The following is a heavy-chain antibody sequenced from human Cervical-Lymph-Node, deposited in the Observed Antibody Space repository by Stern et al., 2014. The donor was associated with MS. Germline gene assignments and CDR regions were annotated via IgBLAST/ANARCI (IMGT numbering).Heavy chain of an antibody. V-gene: IGHV2-5*01. CDR2: IYGNDDK. J-gene: IGHJ4*02. CDR3: VHRRTVTAVED. Sequence: QVTLKESGPTLVKPTQTLTLTCTFSGFSLSTSAVCVAWVRQPPGKALEWLALIYGNDDKRFSPSLKSRLTITKDTSKNQVVLTMTNMDPMDTGTYFCVHRRTVTAVEDWGQGTLVTVSS. D-gene: IGHD4-11*01. CDR1: GFSLSTSAVC.